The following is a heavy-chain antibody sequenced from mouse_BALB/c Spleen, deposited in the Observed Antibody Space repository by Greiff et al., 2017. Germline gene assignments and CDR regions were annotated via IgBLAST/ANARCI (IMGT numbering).Heavy chain of an antibody. J-gene: IGHJ4*01. Sequence: VQLQQSGPEVEKPGASVKISCKASGYSFTGYNMNWVKQSNGKSLEWIGNIDPYYGFTSYNQKFKGKATLTVDKSSTTAYMQLKSLTSEDSAVYYCARSGGNPSSYYAMDYWGQGTSVTVSS. V-gene: IGHV1-39*01. D-gene: IGHD2-1*01. CDR1: GYSFTGYN. CDR2: IDPYYGFT. CDR3: ARSGGNPSSYYAMDY.